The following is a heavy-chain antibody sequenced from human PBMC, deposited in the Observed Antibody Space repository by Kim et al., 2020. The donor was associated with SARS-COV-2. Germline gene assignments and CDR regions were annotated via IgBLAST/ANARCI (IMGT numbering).Heavy chain of an antibody. V-gene: IGHV4-31*03. D-gene: IGHD3-22*01. Sequence: SETLSLTCTVSGGSISSGGYYWSWIRQHPGKGLEWIGYIYYSGSTYYNPSLKSRVTISVDTSKNQFLLKLSSVTAADTAVYYCVRGYYDSSGHTFYGMDVCDPGTTLTVSS. J-gene: IGHJ6*02. CDR1: GGSISSGGYY. CDR2: IYYSGST. CDR3: VRGYYDSSGHTFYGMDV.